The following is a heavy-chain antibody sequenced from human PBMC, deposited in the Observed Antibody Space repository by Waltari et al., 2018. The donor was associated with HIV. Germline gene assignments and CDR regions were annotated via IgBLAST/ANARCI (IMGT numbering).Heavy chain of an antibody. Sequence: VKLVESGGALVKPGGSLRLSCEVSAFSFSTYALHWVRQAPGRGLQWLSYISSDSKYSYYEQSLKGRFTISRDNAKSSVFLQMDNLRDADTATYYCAATVTTRGTFDYWGQGTVVAV. CDR3: AATVTTRGTFDY. CDR1: AFSFSTYA. V-gene: IGHV3-21*05. D-gene: IGHD4-17*01. J-gene: IGHJ4*02. CDR2: ISSDSKYS.